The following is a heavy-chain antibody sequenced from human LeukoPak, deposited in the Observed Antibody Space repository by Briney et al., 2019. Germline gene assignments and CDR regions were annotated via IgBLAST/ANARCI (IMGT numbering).Heavy chain of an antibody. D-gene: IGHD6-25*01. CDR3: ARRRGNIDH. Sequence: SETLSLTCAVYGGSFSGYYWSWIRQPPGKGLEWIGEINHSGSTNYNPSLKSRVTISVDTSKNQFSLKLSSVTAADTAVYYCARRRGNIDHWGQGTLVTVSS. J-gene: IGHJ4*02. V-gene: IGHV4-34*01. CDR2: INHSGST. CDR1: GGSFSGYY.